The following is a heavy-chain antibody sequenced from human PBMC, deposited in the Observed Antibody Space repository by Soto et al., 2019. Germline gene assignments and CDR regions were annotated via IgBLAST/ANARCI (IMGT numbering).Heavy chain of an antibody. J-gene: IGHJ4*02. V-gene: IGHV3-30-3*01. D-gene: IGHD6-19*01. CDR1: GFPLYGYA. CDR2: ISYDANHK. Sequence: QVQLVESGGGVVQPGRSLRLSCAASGFPLYGYAMHWVRQAPGKGLEWVAVISYDANHKYYTDSVKGRFTISRDNSKNTLHLQMSSLRGEDTAVYYCARDNGTAWYYFDRWGQGTLVSVSS. CDR3: ARDNGTAWYYFDR.